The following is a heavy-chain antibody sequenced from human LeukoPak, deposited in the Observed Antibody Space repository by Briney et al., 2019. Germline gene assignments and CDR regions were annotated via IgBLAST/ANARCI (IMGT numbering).Heavy chain of an antibody. CDR2: IYYSGST. J-gene: IGHJ4*02. CDR1: GGSVSSGSYY. D-gene: IGHD5-18*01. V-gene: IGHV4-61*01. CDR3: AAVDTAMVVYYFDY. Sequence: PSETLSLTCTVSGGSVSSGSYYWSWIRPPPGKGLEWIGYIYYSGSTNYNPSLKSRVTISVDTSKNQFSLKLSSVTAADTAVYYCAAVDTAMVVYYFDYWGQGTLVTVSS.